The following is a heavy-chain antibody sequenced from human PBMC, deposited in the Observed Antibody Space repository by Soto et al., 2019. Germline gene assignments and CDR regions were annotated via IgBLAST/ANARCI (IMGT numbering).Heavy chain of an antibody. J-gene: IGHJ5*02. V-gene: IGHV4-30-4*01. CDR2: RYRTGSS. D-gene: IGHD6-19*01. CDR1: GGSISSGDYY. CDR3: ARANGWYGDWFAP. Sequence: QVQLQESGPGLVKPSQTLSLTCTVSGGSISSGDYYWSWIRQPPGQGLEWIGYRYRTGSSYYNPSSKGRLSISVDRSKNQFSLKLSSVTATDTAVYYCARANGWYGDWFAPWGQGALVTVSS.